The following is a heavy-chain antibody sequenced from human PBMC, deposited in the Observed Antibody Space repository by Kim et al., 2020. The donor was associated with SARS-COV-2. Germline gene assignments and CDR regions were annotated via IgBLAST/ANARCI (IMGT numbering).Heavy chain of an antibody. CDR3: AREQTGLVGHYNWFDP. J-gene: IGHJ5*02. Sequence: SETLSLTCTVSGGSISSYYWSWIRQPAGKGLEWIGRIYTSGSTNYNPSLKSRVTMSVDTSKNQFSLKLSSVTAADTAVYYCAREQTGLVGHYNWFDPWGQGTLVTVSS. CDR2: IYTSGST. V-gene: IGHV4-4*07. D-gene: IGHD6-6*01. CDR1: GGSISSYY.